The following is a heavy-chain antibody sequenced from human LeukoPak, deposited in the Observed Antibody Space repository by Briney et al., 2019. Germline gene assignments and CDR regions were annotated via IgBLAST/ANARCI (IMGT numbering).Heavy chain of an antibody. CDR3: ARDTYYYGSGSYYQSWYFDL. CDR1: GFTFSSYA. Sequence: GGSLRLSCAASGFTFSSYAMRWVRHAPGKGLEWVTIISDGGSNKYYAGSVKGRFTVSRDKSKNTLYLQMNSLRAEDTAVYYCARDTYYYGSGSYYQSWYFDLWGRGTLVTVSS. CDR2: ISDGGSNK. J-gene: IGHJ2*01. V-gene: IGHV3-30-3*01. D-gene: IGHD3-10*01.